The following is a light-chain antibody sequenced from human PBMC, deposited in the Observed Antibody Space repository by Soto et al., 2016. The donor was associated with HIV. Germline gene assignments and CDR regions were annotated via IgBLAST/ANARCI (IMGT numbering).Light chain of an antibody. Sequence: DIQTTQSPSSLSASVGDRVTITCQASQDITNYLNWYQQKPGKAPKLLIYDASNLETGVPSRFSGSGSGTDFTFTISSLQPEDFATYYCQQADSFPLTFGGGTKVYIK. J-gene: IGKJ4*01. CDR3: QQADSFPLT. V-gene: IGKV1-33*01. CDR1: QDITNY. CDR2: DAS.